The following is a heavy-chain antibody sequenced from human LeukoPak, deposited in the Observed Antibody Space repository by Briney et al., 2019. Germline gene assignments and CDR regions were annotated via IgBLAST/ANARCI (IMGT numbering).Heavy chain of an antibody. D-gene: IGHD1-26*01. CDR3: ASKVGATSAFDI. CDR2: INPSGGST. Sequence: ASVKVSCKASVYTFTSYYMHWVRQAPGQALEWMGIINPSGGSTSYAQKFQGRVTMTRDTSTSTAYMELRSLRSDDTAVYYCASKVGATSAFDIWGQGTMVTVSS. CDR1: VYTFTSYY. J-gene: IGHJ3*02. V-gene: IGHV1-46*01.